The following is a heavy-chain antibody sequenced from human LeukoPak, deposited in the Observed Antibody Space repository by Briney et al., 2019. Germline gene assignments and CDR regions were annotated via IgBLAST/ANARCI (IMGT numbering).Heavy chain of an antibody. D-gene: IGHD3-10*01. J-gene: IGHJ4*02. V-gene: IGHV3-23*01. CDR2: ISGRGGGT. Sequence: GGSLRLSCAVSGVTLSNYGMSWVRQAPGKGLEWVAGISGRGGGTVHADCVKGRFTISRDNPKNTLYLQMNRLRAEDTAVYFCAKRGVVIRVVLVGFHKEAYYFDSWGQGALVTVSS. CDR1: GVTLSNYG. CDR3: AKRGVVIRVVLVGFHKEAYYFDS.